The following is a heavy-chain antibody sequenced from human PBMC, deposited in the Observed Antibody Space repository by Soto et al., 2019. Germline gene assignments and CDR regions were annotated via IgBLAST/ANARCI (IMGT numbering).Heavy chain of an antibody. V-gene: IGHV3-11*01. D-gene: IGHD6-19*01. CDR3: ARSRGWYEADAFDI. CDR1: GFTLGDYE. CDR2: LSRSGNTI. Sequence: GGVLRLSCAASGFTLGDYEMSWIRQAPGKGLEWVSFLSRSGNTIYYADSVKGRFSISRDNAKNSVFLQMKSLRVEDTAAYFCARSRGWYEADAFDIWGQGTVVTVS. J-gene: IGHJ3*02.